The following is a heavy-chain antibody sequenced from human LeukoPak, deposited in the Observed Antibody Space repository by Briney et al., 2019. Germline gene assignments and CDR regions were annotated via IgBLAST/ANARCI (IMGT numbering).Heavy chain of an antibody. V-gene: IGHV3-23*01. D-gene: IGHD3-16*02. J-gene: IGHJ4*02. Sequence: GGSLRLSCAASGFALSSYAMSWVRQAPGKGLEWVSAISGSGGSTYYADSVKGRFTISRDNSKNTLYLQMNSLRAEDTAVYYCAKAGLRLGELSYLYFDYWGQGTLVTVSS. CDR3: AKAGLRLGELSYLYFDY. CDR2: ISGSGGST. CDR1: GFALSSYA.